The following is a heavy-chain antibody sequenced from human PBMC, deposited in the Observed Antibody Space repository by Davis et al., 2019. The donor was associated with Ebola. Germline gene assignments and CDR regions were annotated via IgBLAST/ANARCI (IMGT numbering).Heavy chain of an antibody. CDR3: ARVEVVPAAMRY. CDR1: GGSISSSNW. Sequence: PGGSLRLSCAVSGGSISSSNWWSWVRQPPGKGLEWIGEIYHSGSTNYNPSLKSRVTISVDKSKNQFSLKLSSVTAADTAVYYCARVEVVPAAMRYWGQGTLVTVSS. CDR2: IYHSGST. V-gene: IGHV4-4*02. J-gene: IGHJ4*02. D-gene: IGHD2-2*01.